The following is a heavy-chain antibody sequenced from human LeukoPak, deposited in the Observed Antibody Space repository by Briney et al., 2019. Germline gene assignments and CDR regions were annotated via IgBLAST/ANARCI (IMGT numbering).Heavy chain of an antibody. CDR2: IYYSGST. CDR1: GGSISRYY. Sequence: SETLSLTCTVSGGSISRYYWSWIRKPPGKGLEWIGYIYYSGSTNYNPSLKSRVTISVDTSKNQFSLKLSSVTAADTAVYYCARGRKIYYYYYMDVWGKGTTVPVSS. J-gene: IGHJ6*03. CDR3: ARGRKIYYYYYMDV. V-gene: IGHV4-59*01.